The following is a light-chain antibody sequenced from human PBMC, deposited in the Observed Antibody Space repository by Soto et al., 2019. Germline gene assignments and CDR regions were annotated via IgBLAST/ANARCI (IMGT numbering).Light chain of an antibody. V-gene: IGKV3-20*01. CDR1: QSINNNY. J-gene: IGKJ1*01. CDR2: GAS. Sequence: EIWLTQSRGTLSLSPGERATRACRASQSINNNYLAWYQQKRGQAPRLLIYGASSRATGIPDRFSGSGSGTDFTLTISRLEPEDFAVYYCQQYGGSPRTFGQGTKVEIK. CDR3: QQYGGSPRT.